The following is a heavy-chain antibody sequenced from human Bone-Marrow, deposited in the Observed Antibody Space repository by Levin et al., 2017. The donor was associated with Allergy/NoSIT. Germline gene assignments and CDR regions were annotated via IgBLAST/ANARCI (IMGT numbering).Heavy chain of an antibody. V-gene: IGHV3-48*02. Sequence: GGSLRLSCAASGFTFSSYSMNWVRQAPGKGLEWVSYISSSSSTIYYADSVKGRFTISRDNAKNSLYLQMNSLRDEDTAVYYCARDIPRSGPAAAGRAIKRTYYYYGMDVWGQGTTVTVSS. CDR2: ISSSSSTI. J-gene: IGHJ6*02. CDR1: GFTFSSYS. D-gene: IGHD6-13*01. CDR3: ARDIPRSGPAAAGRAIKRTYYYYGMDV.